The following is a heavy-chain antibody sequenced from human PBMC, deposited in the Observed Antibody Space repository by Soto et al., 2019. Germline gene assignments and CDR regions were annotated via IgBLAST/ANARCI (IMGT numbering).Heavy chain of an antibody. Sequence: QVQLQESGPGLVKPSETLSLTCTVSGGSMSTYYWSWIRQPAGKGLEWIGRIYSSGGTNYNPSLESRVTVSVDTSKKRFSRKLSSVTVADTAVYYCARGAVAGVDYGMDVWGQGTTVTVSS. CDR3: ARGAVAGVDYGMDV. CDR2: IYSSGGT. CDR1: GGSMSTYY. J-gene: IGHJ6*02. V-gene: IGHV4-4*07. D-gene: IGHD6-13*01.